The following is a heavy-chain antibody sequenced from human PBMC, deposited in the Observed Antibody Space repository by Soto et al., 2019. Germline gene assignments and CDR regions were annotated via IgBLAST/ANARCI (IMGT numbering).Heavy chain of an antibody. Sequence: GGYLRLSCPASGFTFSSYAMSCVRKAHGKGLEWVSAISGSGGSTYYADSVKGRLTISRDNSKKTLYLQMNSLRAEDTAVYYCAKYALGDRIVKAQTDYSGQGTFVTVSS. J-gene: IGHJ4*02. CDR1: GFTFSSYA. V-gene: IGHV3-23*01. CDR2: ISGSGGST. D-gene: IGHD1-26*01. CDR3: AKYALGDRIVKAQTDY.